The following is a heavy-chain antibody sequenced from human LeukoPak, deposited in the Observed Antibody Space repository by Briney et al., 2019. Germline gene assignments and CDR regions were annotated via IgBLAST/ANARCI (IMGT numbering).Heavy chain of an antibody. Sequence: SETLSLTCAVSSYSISSGSYWGWMRQSPGKGLEWVGSIFHSGNSYYNPSLKSRLTMSVDTSKNQFSLKLTSVTAADTALYYCARRHIAAASTLEYWGQGPLVTVSS. CDR3: ARRHIAAASTLEY. CDR1: SYSISSGSY. D-gene: IGHD6-13*01. CDR2: IFHSGNS. J-gene: IGHJ4*02. V-gene: IGHV4-38-2*01.